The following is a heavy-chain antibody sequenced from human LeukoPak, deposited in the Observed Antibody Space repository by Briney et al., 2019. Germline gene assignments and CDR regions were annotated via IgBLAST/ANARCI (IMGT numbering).Heavy chain of an antibody. D-gene: IGHD6-13*01. CDR2: TYYRSKWYS. J-gene: IGHJ4*02. CDR1: GGRVSSNSAA. V-gene: IGHV6-1*01. Sequence: SQALPLTCPISGGRVSSNSAAWNGITQSPSRGLEWLGRTYYRSKWYSDYAVSVRGRITVHPDTSTNQFSLQLHSVTPEDTAVYYCARDTSSWFFDSWGLGTLVSVSS. CDR3: ARDTSSWFFDS.